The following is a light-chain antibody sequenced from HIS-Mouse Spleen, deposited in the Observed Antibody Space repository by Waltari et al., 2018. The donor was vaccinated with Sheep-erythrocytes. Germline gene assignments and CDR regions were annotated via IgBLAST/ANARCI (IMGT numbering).Light chain of an antibody. CDR3: QQYYSYPPT. J-gene: IGKJ1*01. CDR1: QGISSY. V-gene: IGKV1-8*01. Sequence: AIRMTQSPSSFSASTGDRVTITCRASQGISSYLAWYQQKPGKAPKLLIYAASTLQSGVPSRFSGSGSGTDFTLTINCLQSEDFATYYCQQYYSYPPTFGQGTKVKIK. CDR2: AAS.